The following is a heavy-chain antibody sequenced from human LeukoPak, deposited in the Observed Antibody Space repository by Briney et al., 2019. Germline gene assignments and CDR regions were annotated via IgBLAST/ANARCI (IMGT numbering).Heavy chain of an antibody. Sequence: PGGSLRLSCAASGFTVSSNYMSWVRQAPGEGLEWVSLIYSGGSTYYADSVKGRFTISRDNSKNTLYLQMNSLRAEDTAVYYCAKAVAMVNGYFYYWGQGTLVTVSS. CDR1: GFTVSSNY. J-gene: IGHJ4*02. D-gene: IGHD5-18*01. CDR2: IYSGGST. V-gene: IGHV3-53*01. CDR3: AKAVAMVNGYFYY.